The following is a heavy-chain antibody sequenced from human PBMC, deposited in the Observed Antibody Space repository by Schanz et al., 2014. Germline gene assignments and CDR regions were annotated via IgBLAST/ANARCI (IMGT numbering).Heavy chain of an antibody. CDR1: EFTFSTDA. CDR3: AKVRYSGGWGGDYFDE. CDR2: ISASGGDT. Sequence: DVHLLESGGGLVQPGGSLRLSCAASEFTFSTDAMSWVRQAPGQGLEWLSVISASGGDTYYADSVKGRFTISRDKSKNTLYIQMNSPRAEATAVYSCAKVRYSGGWGGDYFDEWGQGTLVTVAS. V-gene: IGHV3-23*01. J-gene: IGHJ4*02. D-gene: IGHD5-12*01.